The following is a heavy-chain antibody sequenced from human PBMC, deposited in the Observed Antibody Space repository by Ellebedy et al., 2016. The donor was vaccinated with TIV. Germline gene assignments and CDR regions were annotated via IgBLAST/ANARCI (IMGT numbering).Heavy chain of an antibody. V-gene: IGHV4-59*06. CDR2: IYYSGST. CDR1: GGSISSYY. Sequence: SETLSLTCTVSGGSISSYYWSWIRQHPGKGLEWIGYIYYSGSTYYNPSLKSRVTISVDTSKNQFSLKLSSVTAADTAVYYCARDRVGGSGSYYYRYFDLWGRGTLVTVSS. J-gene: IGHJ2*01. CDR3: ARDRVGGSGSYYYRYFDL. D-gene: IGHD3-10*01.